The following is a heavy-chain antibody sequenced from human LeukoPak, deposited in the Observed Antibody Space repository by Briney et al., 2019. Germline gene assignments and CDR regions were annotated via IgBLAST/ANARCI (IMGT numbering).Heavy chain of an antibody. V-gene: IGHV4-39*01. J-gene: IGHJ4*02. CDR3: ARLVGTHDY. D-gene: IGHD1-14*01. CDR2: IYYSGST. CDR1: GGSISSSSYY. Sequence: SETLSLTCTVSGGSISSSSYYWGWIRQPPGKGLEWIGSIYYSGSTYYNPSLKSRVTISVDTSKNQFSLKLSSMTAADTAVYYCARLVGTHDYWGQGTLVTVSS.